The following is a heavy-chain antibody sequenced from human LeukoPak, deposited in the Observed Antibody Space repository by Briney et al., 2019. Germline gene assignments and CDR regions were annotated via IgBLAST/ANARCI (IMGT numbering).Heavy chain of an antibody. V-gene: IGHV4-39*07. J-gene: IGHJ5*02. Sequence: SETLSLTCTVSGGSISSSNYYWGWIRQPPGKGLEWIGSIYYSGSTYYNPSLKSRVTISVDTSKNQFSLKLSSVTAADTAVYYCVRDRDGLNWFDPWGQGTLVTVSS. CDR1: GGSISSSNYY. D-gene: IGHD5-24*01. CDR3: VRDRDGLNWFDP. CDR2: IYYSGST.